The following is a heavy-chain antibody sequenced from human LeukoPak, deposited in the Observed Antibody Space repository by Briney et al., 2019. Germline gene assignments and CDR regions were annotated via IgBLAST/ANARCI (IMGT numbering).Heavy chain of an antibody. CDR3: ARDRYCTNGVCYTPTGAGGYWFDP. V-gene: IGHV1-69*13. CDR2: IIPIFGTA. Sequence: SVKVSYKASGGTFSSYAISWVRQAPGQGLEWMGGIIPIFGTANYAQKFQGRVTITADESTSTAYMELSSLRSEDTAVYYCARDRYCTNGVCYTPTGAGGYWFDPWGQGTLVTVSS. J-gene: IGHJ5*02. CDR1: GGTFSSYA. D-gene: IGHD2-8*01.